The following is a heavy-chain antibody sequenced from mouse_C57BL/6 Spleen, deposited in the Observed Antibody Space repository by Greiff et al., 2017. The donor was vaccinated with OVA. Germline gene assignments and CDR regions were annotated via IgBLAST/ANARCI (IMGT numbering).Heavy chain of an antibody. V-gene: IGHV5-12*01. J-gene: IGHJ4*01. CDR2: ISNGGGST. CDR1: GFTFSDYY. Sequence: EVKLVESGGGLVQPGGSLKLSCAASGFTFSDYYMYWVRQTPEKRLEWVAYISNGGGSTYYPDTVKGRFTISRDNAKNTLYLQMSRLKSEDTAMYYCARLDSSGYPYYYAMDYWGQGTSVTVSS. D-gene: IGHD3-2*02. CDR3: ARLDSSGYPYYYAMDY.